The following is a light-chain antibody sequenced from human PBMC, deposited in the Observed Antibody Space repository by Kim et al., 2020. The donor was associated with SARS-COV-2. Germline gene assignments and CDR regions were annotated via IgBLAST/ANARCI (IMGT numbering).Light chain of an antibody. CDR2: GAS. CDR1: QSVSSNY. Sequence: PGERATLSCRASQSVSSNYLAWYQQKLGQAPRLLIYGASSRATGIPDRFSGSGSGTEFTLTISRLEPEGFAVYYCQQYGSAPPLTFGGGTKVDIK. J-gene: IGKJ4*01. V-gene: IGKV3-20*01. CDR3: QQYGSAPPLT.